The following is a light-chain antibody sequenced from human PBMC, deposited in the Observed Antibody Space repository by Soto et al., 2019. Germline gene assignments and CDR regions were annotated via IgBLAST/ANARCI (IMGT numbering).Light chain of an antibody. CDR1: QSISTL. Sequence: DIQMTQSPSTLSASVGDRVTITCRASQSISTLLAWYQQKPGRAPTLLIYKGSTLESGVPSRFSGSGSGTEFTLTVSSLQPDDFAPYSCEQYQSYPLTCGRVTRLEI. J-gene: IGKJ5*01. V-gene: IGKV1-5*03. CDR3: EQYQSYPLT. CDR2: KGS.